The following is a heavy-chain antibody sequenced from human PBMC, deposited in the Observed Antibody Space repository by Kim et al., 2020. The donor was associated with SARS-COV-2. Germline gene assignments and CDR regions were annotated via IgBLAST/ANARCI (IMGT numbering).Heavy chain of an antibody. Sequence: SETLSLTCTVSGGSISSSSYYWGWIRQPPGKGLEWIGSIYYSGSTYYNPSLKSRVTISVDTSKNQFSLKLSSVTAADTAVYYCARKVGATRYYYYGMDV. J-gene: IGHJ6*01. CDR3: ARKVGATRYYYYGMDV. CDR2: IYYSGST. D-gene: IGHD1-26*01. CDR1: GGSISSSSYY. V-gene: IGHV4-39*01.